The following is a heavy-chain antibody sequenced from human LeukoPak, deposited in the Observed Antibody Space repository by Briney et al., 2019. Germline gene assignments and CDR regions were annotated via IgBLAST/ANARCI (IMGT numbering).Heavy chain of an antibody. D-gene: IGHD5-18*01. CDR3: AKDGYSYGPKNFDY. J-gene: IGHJ4*02. V-gene: IGHV3-9*01. CDR1: GFTFDDYA. Sequence: PGGSLRLSCAASGFTFDDYAMHWVRQAPGKGLEWVSGISWNSGSIGYADSLKGRFTISRDNAKNSLYLQMNGLRAEDTALYYCAKDGYSYGPKNFDYWGQGTLVTVSS. CDR2: ISWNSGSI.